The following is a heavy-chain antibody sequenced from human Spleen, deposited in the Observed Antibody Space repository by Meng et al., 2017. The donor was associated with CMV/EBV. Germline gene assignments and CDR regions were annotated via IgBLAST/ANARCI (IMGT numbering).Heavy chain of an antibody. V-gene: IGHV3-23*03. Sequence: GESLKISCAASGFTFSSYAMSWVRQAPGKGLEWVSVIYSGGSSTYYADSVKGRFTISRDNSKNTLYLQMNSLRAEDTAVYYCARQDSSGYRFWGQGTLVTVSS. CDR1: GFTFSSYA. J-gene: IGHJ4*02. CDR2: IYSGGSST. CDR3: ARQDSSGYRF. D-gene: IGHD3-22*01.